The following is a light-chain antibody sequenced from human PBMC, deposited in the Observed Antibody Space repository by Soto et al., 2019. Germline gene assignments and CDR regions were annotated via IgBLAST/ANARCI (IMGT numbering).Light chain of an antibody. CDR2: AAS. V-gene: IGKV1-39*01. CDR1: QSITNY. CDR3: QQSDSYPYT. Sequence: DIQMTQSPSSLSVSVGDRVTITCRASQSITNYLNWYQQKPGKAPKLLVYAASRLQSGVPSRFSGNGSGTEFTLTISSLQPEDFASYYCQQSDSYPYTVGQGTKLEIK. J-gene: IGKJ2*01.